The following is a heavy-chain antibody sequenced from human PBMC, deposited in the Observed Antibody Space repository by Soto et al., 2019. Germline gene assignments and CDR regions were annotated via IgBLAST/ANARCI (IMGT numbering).Heavy chain of an antibody. CDR2: ISGSGIST. V-gene: IGHV3-23*01. J-gene: IGHJ3*02. CDR1: RFSFSNYA. Sequence: EGQLLESGGDLVQPGGSLSLSCTASRFSFSNYAMSWVRQAPGKGPEWVSTISGSGISTYYADSVKGRFTISRDNFKNTIYLQMKTLRAEDTAVYYCAKYQNDSSGFYPDAYDIWGQGAMVTVSS. CDR3: AKYQNDSSGFYPDAYDI. D-gene: IGHD3-22*01.